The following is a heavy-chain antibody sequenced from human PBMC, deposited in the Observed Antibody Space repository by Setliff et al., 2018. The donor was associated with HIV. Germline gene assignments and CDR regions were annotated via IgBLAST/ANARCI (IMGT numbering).Heavy chain of an antibody. CDR2: IYSSGNT. J-gene: IGHJ4*02. CDR1: GGSISSFY. CDR3: ARGHNVNFDWLSDFDY. V-gene: IGHV4-4*07. Sequence: SETLSLTCTVSGGSISSFYWSWIRQPAGKGLEWIGRIYSSGNTNYNPSLKSRVTMSVDTSKNQFSLKLSSVTAADTAVYYCARGHNVNFDWLSDFDYWGQGTLVTVSS. D-gene: IGHD3-9*01.